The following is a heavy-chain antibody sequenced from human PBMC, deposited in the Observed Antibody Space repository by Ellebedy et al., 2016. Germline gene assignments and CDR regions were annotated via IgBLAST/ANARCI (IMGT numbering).Heavy chain of an antibody. D-gene: IGHD3-16*02. Sequence: ASVKVSCKASGYTFTSYGISWVRQAPGQGLEWMGWISAYNGNTNYAQKLQGRVTMTKDTSKSTAYMELRSLRSDDTAVYYCARDSRVTFWGLIVYFDFWGQGTLVTVSS. CDR3: ARDSRVTFWGLIVYFDF. CDR1: GYTFTSYG. J-gene: IGHJ4*02. CDR2: ISAYNGNT. V-gene: IGHV1-18*01.